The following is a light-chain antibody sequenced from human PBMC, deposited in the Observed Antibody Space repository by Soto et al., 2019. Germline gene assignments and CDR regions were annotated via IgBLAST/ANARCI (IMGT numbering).Light chain of an antibody. CDR1: QGVRSY. CDR3: HQVYTYPRT. J-gene: IGKJ1*01. V-gene: IGKV1-9*01. CDR2: GAS. Sequence: IQLTQSPSSLSASVGDRVTITCRASQGVRSYLAWFQQRPGKAPKLLIFGASTLQNGVPARFSGGGFGTEFTLTITSLQHEDFETYYCHQVYTYPRTLGQGTKVDIK.